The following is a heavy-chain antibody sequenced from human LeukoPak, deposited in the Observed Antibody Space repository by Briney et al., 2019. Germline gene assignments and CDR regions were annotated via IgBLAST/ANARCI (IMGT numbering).Heavy chain of an antibody. Sequence: PGGSLRLSCAASGFPFSNYDMHRVRQAPGKGLEWVALISFDGSNKYYADSVKGRFTISRDTSKNTLYLQMNSLRTDDTAVYHCARGRSLDYWGQGTLVPVSS. J-gene: IGHJ4*02. V-gene: IGHV3-30*03. CDR2: ISFDGSNK. CDR1: GFPFSNYD. CDR3: ARGRSLDY. D-gene: IGHD6-13*01.